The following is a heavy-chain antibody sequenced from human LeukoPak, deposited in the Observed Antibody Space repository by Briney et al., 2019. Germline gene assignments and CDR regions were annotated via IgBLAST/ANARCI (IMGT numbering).Heavy chain of an antibody. Sequence: SETLSLTCTVSGYSIGSGYYWGWIRQPPGKGLEWIGSIYHSGSTYYNPSLKSRVTISVDTSKNQFSLKLSSVTAADTAVYYCARDEFGSWYGYYGMDVWGQGTTVTVSS. CDR2: IYHSGST. D-gene: IGHD6-13*01. V-gene: IGHV4-38-2*02. J-gene: IGHJ6*02. CDR3: ARDEFGSWYGYYGMDV. CDR1: GYSIGSGYY.